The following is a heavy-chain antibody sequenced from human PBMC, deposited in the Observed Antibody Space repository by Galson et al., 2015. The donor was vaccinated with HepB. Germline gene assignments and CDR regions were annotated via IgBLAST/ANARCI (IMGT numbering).Heavy chain of an antibody. CDR2: ISSSTSV. V-gene: IGHV3-69-1*01. CDR3: PRAPGYNYGDL. D-gene: IGHD5-18*01. CDR1: GFSFSDYG. J-gene: IGHJ4*02. Sequence: SLRLSCAASGFSFSDYGMNWVRQAPGKGLEWISFISSSTSVYYADSVKGRITTSRDNARNSLYLQMTSLRSEDTAVYYCPRAPGYNYGDLWGQGTPVIVSS.